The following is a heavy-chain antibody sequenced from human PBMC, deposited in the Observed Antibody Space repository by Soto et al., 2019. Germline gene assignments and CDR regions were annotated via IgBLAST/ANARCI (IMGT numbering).Heavy chain of an antibody. D-gene: IGHD6-6*01. CDR3: ASRWYITSSFDY. V-gene: IGHV4-30-4*01. Sequence: QVQLQESGPGLVKPSQTLSLTCSVSGGSISSSDDYWSWIRQPPGKGLEWIGYIYNSGSTDYNPSLKSRVAISVDPSKNQFSLKLTSVTAADTAVYYCASRWYITSSFDYWGQGTLVTVSS. CDR2: IYNSGST. J-gene: IGHJ4*02. CDR1: GGSISSSDDY.